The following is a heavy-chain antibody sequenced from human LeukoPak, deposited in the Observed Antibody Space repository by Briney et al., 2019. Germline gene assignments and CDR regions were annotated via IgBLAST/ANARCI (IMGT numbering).Heavy chain of an antibody. V-gene: IGHV4-39*01. J-gene: IGHJ1*01. Sequence: SETLSLTCTVSGGSISSSSYCGGWIRQPRGKGLEWIGGIYYSGSTYDNPSLKSRVTISVVTSKNQFFLKLSAVMAADAAVYYCASGRVMATYFQHWGQGTLVTASS. CDR1: GGSISSSSYC. CDR2: IYYSGST. CDR3: ASGRVMATYFQH. D-gene: IGHD5-24*01.